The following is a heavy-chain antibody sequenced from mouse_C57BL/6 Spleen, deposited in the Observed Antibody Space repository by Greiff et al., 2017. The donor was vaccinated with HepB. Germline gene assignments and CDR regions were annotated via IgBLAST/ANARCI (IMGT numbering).Heavy chain of an antibody. D-gene: IGHD1-1*01. CDR2: IDPSDSYT. CDR3: ARSSITTVYFDY. J-gene: IGHJ2*01. V-gene: IGHV1-50*01. Sequence: QVQLQQSGAELVKPGASVKLSCKASGYTFTSYWMQWVKQRPGQGLEWIGEIDPSDSYTNYNQKFKGKATLTVDTSSSTAYMQLSSLTSEDSAVYYCARSSITTVYFDYWGKGTTLTVSS. CDR1: GYTFTSYW.